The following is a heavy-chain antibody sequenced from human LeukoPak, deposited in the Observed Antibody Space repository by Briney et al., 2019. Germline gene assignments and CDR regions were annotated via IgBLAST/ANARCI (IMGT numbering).Heavy chain of an antibody. CDR1: GFTFSSYG. Sequence: TGRSLRLSCAASGFTFSSYGMHWVRQAPGKGLEWVAVISYDGSNKYYADSVKGRFTISRDNSKNTLYLQMNSLRAEDTAVYYCAKGYCSGGSCYGLGYYYYYGMDVWGQGTTVTVSS. CDR2: ISYDGSNK. D-gene: IGHD2-15*01. V-gene: IGHV3-30*18. CDR3: AKGYCSGGSCYGLGYYYYYGMDV. J-gene: IGHJ6*02.